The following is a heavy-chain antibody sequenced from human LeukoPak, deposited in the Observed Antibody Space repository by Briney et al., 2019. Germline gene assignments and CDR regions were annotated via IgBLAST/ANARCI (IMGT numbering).Heavy chain of an antibody. Sequence: GGSLRLSCAASGFTFSDHYMDWVRQAPGKGLEWVGRTRNKANSYTTEYAASVRGRFTISRDDSKNSLYLQMNSLKTEDTAVYYCARIGSVAGIYYYMDVWGKGTTVTVSS. CDR2: TRNKANSYTT. CDR3: ARIGSVAGIYYYMDV. J-gene: IGHJ6*03. V-gene: IGHV3-72*01. CDR1: GFTFSDHY. D-gene: IGHD6-19*01.